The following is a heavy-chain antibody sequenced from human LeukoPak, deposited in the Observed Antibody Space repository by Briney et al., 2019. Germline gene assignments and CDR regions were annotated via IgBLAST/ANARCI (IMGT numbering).Heavy chain of an antibody. CDR2: IYPADSDT. CDR1: GYNFTTHW. Sequence: GESLQISCKGSGYNFTTHWIGWVRQMPGKGLEWMGIIYPADSDTTYSPSFQGQVTISADTSITTAYLQWSSLKASDTAIYYCARRADVWGSYRFFDHWGQGTLVTVSS. V-gene: IGHV5-51*01. CDR3: ARRADVWGSYRFFDH. J-gene: IGHJ4*02. D-gene: IGHD3-16*02.